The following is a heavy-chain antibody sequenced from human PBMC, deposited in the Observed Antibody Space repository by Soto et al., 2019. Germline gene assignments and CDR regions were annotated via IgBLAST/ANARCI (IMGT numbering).Heavy chain of an antibody. J-gene: IGHJ4*02. CDR1: GFTFSSYA. V-gene: IGHV3-30-3*01. CDR3: AINPLQLYYYDSSGYAPSDY. Sequence: QVQLVESGGGVVQPGRSLRLSCAASGFTFSSYAMHWVRQAPGKGLEWVAVISYDGSNKYYADSVKGRFTISRDNSKNTLYLQMNSLRADDTALYYCAINPLQLYYYDSSGYAPSDYWGQGTLVTVSS. D-gene: IGHD3-22*01. CDR2: ISYDGSNK.